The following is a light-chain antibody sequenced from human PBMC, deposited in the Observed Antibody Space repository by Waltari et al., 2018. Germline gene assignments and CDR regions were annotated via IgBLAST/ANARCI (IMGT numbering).Light chain of an antibody. CDR3: QQSSNTPPT. J-gene: IGKJ1*01. CDR1: QSISTS. V-gene: IGKV1-39*01. Sequence: EIQMTQSPSSLSASVGDRVTITCRASQSISTSLNWYQQISGKAPNLLIYGASCLQSGVPARFSGSGSGTDFTLTISSLQLEDFATYYCQQSSNTPPTFGQGTKVEVK. CDR2: GAS.